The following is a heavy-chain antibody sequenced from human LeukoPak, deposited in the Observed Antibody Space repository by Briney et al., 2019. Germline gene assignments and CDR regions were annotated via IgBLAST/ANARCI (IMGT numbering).Heavy chain of an antibody. V-gene: IGHV4-34*01. D-gene: IGHD6-13*01. J-gene: IGHJ5*02. Sequence: PSETLSLTCAVYGGSFSGYYWSWIRQPPGKGLEWIGEINHSGSTNYNASLKSRVTISVDTSKKHFSLKLSPVTAADTAVYYCARASIMGSSWWAHWFDPWGQGTLVTVSS. CDR2: INHSGST. CDR1: GGSFSGYY. CDR3: ARASIMGSSWWAHWFDP.